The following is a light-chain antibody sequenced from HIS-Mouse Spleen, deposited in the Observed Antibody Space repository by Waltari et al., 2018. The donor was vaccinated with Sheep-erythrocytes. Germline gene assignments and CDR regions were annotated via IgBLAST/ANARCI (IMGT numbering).Light chain of an antibody. J-gene: IGLJ3*02. CDR1: SSDVGSYHL. Sequence: QSALTPPSSVSGSPGQSITISCTGPSSDVGSYHLVSWYQQHQGKAPKLMIYEGSKRTSGVSNRFSGSKSGNTASLTISGLQAEDEADYYCCSYAGSSTWVFGGGTKLTVL. CDR3: CSYAGSSTWV. V-gene: IGLV2-23*01. CDR2: EGS.